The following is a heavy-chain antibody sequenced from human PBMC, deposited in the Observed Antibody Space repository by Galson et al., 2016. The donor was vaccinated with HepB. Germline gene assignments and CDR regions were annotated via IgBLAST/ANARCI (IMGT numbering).Heavy chain of an antibody. Sequence: SLRLSCAASGFTVSNNFMRWVRQAPGKGLEWVSLIYSGGGTHYVDSVKGRFIISRDNSKDTLYLQMNSLRAEDTAVYYCAREGAEMAVAGTAFDYWGQGTLVTVSS. V-gene: IGHV3-66*01. D-gene: IGHD6-19*01. CDR3: AREGAEMAVAGTAFDY. CDR2: IYSGGGT. J-gene: IGHJ4*02. CDR1: GFTVSNNF.